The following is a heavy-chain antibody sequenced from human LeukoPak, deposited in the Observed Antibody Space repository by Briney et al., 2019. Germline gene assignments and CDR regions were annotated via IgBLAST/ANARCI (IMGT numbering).Heavy chain of an antibody. J-gene: IGHJ4*02. D-gene: IGHD5-18*01. Sequence: PSETLSLTCTVSGGSISSHYWSWIRQPPGKGLEWIAYLLDSVNTKDNPSLNSRLTLSADTSKNQFSLRLNSVTAADTAVYYCATIKRGSIYGYFDFWGQGIKVTVSS. CDR2: LLDSVNT. CDR1: GGSISSHY. V-gene: IGHV4-59*11. CDR3: ATIKRGSIYGYFDF.